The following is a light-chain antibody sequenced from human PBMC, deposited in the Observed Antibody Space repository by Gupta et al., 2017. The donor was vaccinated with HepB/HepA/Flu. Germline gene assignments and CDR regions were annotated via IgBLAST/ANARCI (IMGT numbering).Light chain of an antibody. CDR3: QQYYSTPWT. Sequence: DLVMTQSPDSLAVSLGERATINCKSSQSVLYSSNNKTYLAWYQQKPGQPPKLLIYWASTRESGVPDRFSGSGSGTDFTLTISSLQAEDVAVYYCQQYYSTPWTFGQGTKVEIK. V-gene: IGKV4-1*01. CDR1: QSVLYSSNNKTY. J-gene: IGKJ1*01. CDR2: WAS.